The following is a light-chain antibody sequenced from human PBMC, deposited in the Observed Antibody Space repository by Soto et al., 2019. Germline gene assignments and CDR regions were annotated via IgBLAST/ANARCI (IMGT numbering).Light chain of an antibody. J-gene: IGKJ1*01. Sequence: DIQMTQSPSTLSASVGDRVTITCRASQSISGWLAWFQQKPGKAPRLLIFTASSLDSGVPSRFSGSGSGTEFTLTISSLQPDDFATYYCQQYNSFPWTFGQWTKVEIK. V-gene: IGKV1-5*03. CDR2: TAS. CDR1: QSISGW. CDR3: QQYNSFPWT.